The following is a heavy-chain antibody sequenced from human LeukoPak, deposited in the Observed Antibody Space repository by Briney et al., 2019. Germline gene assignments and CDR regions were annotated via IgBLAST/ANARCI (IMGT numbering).Heavy chain of an antibody. V-gene: IGHV4-61*02. CDR1: GGSISSGSYY. CDR3: ARSGPYYYYYYMDV. CDR2: IYTSGST. D-gene: IGHD2-8*02. J-gene: IGHJ6*03. Sequence: PSQTPSLTCTVSGGSISSGSYYWSWIRQPAGKGLEWIGRIYTSGSTNYNPSLKSRVTISVDTSKNQFSLKLSSVTAADTAVYYCARSGPYYYYYYMDVWGKGTTVTISS.